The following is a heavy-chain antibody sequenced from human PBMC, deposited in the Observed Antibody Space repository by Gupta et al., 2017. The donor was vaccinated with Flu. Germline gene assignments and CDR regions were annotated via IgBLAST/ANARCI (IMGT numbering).Heavy chain of an antibody. J-gene: IGHJ4*02. CDR1: GGSISSSSYY. CDR3: ARIGAAAGIGVLDY. D-gene: IGHD6-13*01. V-gene: IGHV4-39*01. CDR2: IYYSGST. Sequence: QLQLQESGPGLVKPSETLSLTCTVSGGSISSSSYYWGWIRQPPGKGLEWIGSIYYSGSTYYNPSLKSRVTISVDTSKNQFSLKLSSVTAADTAVYYCARIGAAAGIGVLDYWGQGTLVTVSS.